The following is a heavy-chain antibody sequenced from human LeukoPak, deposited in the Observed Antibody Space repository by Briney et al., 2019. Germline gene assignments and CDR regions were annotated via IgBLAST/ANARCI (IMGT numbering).Heavy chain of an antibody. CDR2: INSDGSTT. V-gene: IGHV3-74*01. J-gene: IGHJ4*02. Sequence: GGSLSLSCAASGFSFNNYWMHWVSQTPGKGLVWVSRINSDGSTTTYADSVKGRFTISRDNAKNTLYLQMNSLRAEDTAVYYCARGNYYGSGTYYSPSSYWGQGTRVTVSS. CDR3: ARGNYYGSGTYYSPSSY. CDR1: GFSFNNYW. D-gene: IGHD3-10*01.